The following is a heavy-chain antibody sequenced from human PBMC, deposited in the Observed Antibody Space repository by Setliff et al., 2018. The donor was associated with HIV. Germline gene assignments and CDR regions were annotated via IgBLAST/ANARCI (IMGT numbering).Heavy chain of an antibody. Sequence: WGSLRLSCAASGYTFSSYWMAWVRQCPGKGLEWVANIQQHGSEIHYVASVEGRFTISSDNAKNSLYLQMTSLRAEDTAVYYCANMQWASNAWYSFDYWGQGALVTVSS. CDR2: IQQHGSEI. D-gene: IGHD6-19*01. CDR1: GYTFSSYW. CDR3: ANMQWASNAWYSFDY. J-gene: IGHJ4*02. V-gene: IGHV3-7*05.